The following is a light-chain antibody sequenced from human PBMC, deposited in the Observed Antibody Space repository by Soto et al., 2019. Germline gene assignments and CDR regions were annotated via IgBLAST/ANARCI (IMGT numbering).Light chain of an antibody. CDR3: QHYYSHPPT. CDR2: GAS. CDR1: QGIGNN. J-gene: IGKJ1*01. V-gene: IGKV1-8*01. Sequence: AIRMTQSPSSFSASTGDRVTITCRESQGIGNNLAWYQRKPGRAPKLLISGASTLQIGVPSRFSGSGSGTEFTLTINYLQSEDFAIYYCQHYYSHPPTFGQGTNVEIK.